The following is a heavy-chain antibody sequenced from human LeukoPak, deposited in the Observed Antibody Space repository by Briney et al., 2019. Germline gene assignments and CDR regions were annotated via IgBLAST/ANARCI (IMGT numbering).Heavy chain of an antibody. V-gene: IGHV3-30*02. Sequence: PGGSLRLSCAASGFTFSSYGMHWVLQAPGKGLEWVAFIRYDGSNKYYADSVKGRFTISRDNSKNTLYLQMNSLRAEDTAVYYCAKDHGHLWSGYPDYWGQGTLVTVSS. J-gene: IGHJ4*02. D-gene: IGHD3-3*02. CDR3: AKDHGHLWSGYPDY. CDR1: GFTFSSYG. CDR2: IRYDGSNK.